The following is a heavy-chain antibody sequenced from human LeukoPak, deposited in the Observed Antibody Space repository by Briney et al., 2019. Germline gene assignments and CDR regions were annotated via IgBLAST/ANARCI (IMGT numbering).Heavy chain of an antibody. V-gene: IGHV3-23*01. J-gene: IGHJ4*02. CDR3: TKDLLEQRLGDFDY. CDR1: GFTFSSNA. D-gene: IGHD6-25*01. Sequence: PGRSLRLSCAASGFTFSSNAMHWVRQAPGKGLEWVSTITGSGDNTYYADSVKGRYTISRDNSKNTLYLQMNSLRAEDTAIYYCTKDLLEQRLGDFDYWGQGALVTVSS. CDR2: ITGSGDNT.